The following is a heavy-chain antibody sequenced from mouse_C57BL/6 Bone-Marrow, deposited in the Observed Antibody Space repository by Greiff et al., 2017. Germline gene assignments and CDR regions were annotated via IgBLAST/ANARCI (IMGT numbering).Heavy chain of an antibody. Sequence: EVQLQQPGAELVKPGASVKIPCKASGYTFTDYNMDWVKQSHGKSLEWIGDINPNNGGTIYNQKFKGKATLTVDKSSSTAYMELRSLTSEDTGVYYCARRTGYYAMDYWGQGTSVTVSS. CDR3: ARRTGYYAMDY. D-gene: IGHD4-1*01. J-gene: IGHJ4*01. CDR2: INPNNGGT. V-gene: IGHV1-18*01. CDR1: GYTFTDYN.